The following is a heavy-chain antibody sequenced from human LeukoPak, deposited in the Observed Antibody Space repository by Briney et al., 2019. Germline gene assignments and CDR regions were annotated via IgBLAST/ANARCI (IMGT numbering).Heavy chain of an antibody. Sequence: SETLSLTCTVSGGSISSYYWSWIRQPPGKGLEWIGYIYYSGSTYYNPSLKSRVTISVDTSKNQFSLKLSSVTAADTAVYYCARDLHYYGSGTYAFDIWGQGTMVTVSS. D-gene: IGHD3-10*01. J-gene: IGHJ3*02. CDR3: ARDLHYYGSGTYAFDI. V-gene: IGHV4-59*12. CDR1: GGSISSYY. CDR2: IYYSGST.